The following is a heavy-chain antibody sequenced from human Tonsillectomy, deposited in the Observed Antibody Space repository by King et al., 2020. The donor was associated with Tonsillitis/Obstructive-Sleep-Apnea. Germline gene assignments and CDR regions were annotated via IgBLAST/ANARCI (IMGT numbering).Heavy chain of an antibody. V-gene: IGHV5-51*01. J-gene: IGHJ4*02. CDR3: ARYFAAADY. D-gene: IGHD2/OR15-2a*01. CDR2: IYTGDPET. CDR1: GYSFRRYW. Sequence: HSVASVKKPGESLKISCKGSGYSFRRYWIGWVRQTPAKGLEWMGIIYTGDPETRYSTSLQGQVTISADKSISTAYLQWSSLKASDTAMYYCARYFAAADYWGQGTLVTVSS.